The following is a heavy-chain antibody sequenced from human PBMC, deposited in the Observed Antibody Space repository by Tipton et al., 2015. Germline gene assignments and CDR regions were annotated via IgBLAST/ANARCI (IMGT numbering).Heavy chain of an antibody. D-gene: IGHD5-12*01. V-gene: IGHV5-51*01. J-gene: IGHJ4*02. CDR2: LYPGDSDT. CDR3: ARFADGGYDYFDY. CDR1: GYSFTNYW. Sequence: QLVQSGAEVKKPGESLQISCQGSGYSFTNYWIGWVRQMPGKGLEWMGILYPGDSDTRYSLSFQGKVTISADKSISTAYLQWRSLNASDTAIYYCARFADGGYDYFDYWGQGTLVTVSS.